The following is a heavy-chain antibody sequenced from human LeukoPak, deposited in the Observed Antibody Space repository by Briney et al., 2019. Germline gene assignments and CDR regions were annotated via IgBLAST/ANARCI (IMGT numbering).Heavy chain of an antibody. D-gene: IGHD6-13*01. CDR2: FDPEDGET. CDR1: GYTLTELS. J-gene: IGHJ4*02. Sequence: ASVKVSCKVSGYTLTELSMHWVRQAPGKGLEWMGGFDPEDGETIYAQKFQGRATMTEDTSTDTAYMELSSLRSEDTAVYYCATVAAAGTFYFDYWGQGTLVTVSS. V-gene: IGHV1-24*01. CDR3: ATVAAAGTFYFDY.